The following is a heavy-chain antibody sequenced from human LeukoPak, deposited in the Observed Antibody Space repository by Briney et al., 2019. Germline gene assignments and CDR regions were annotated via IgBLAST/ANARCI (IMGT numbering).Heavy chain of an antibody. CDR2: IYYSGST. Sequence: SETLSLTCTVSGGSISSYYWSWIRQPPGKGLEWIGYIYYSGSTYYNPSLKTRVTISVDTSKNQFSLKLTSVTAADTAVYYCARVRAAAIPYYFDYWGQGTLVTVSS. D-gene: IGHD6-13*01. V-gene: IGHV4-59*12. CDR3: ARVRAAAIPYYFDY. CDR1: GGSISSYY. J-gene: IGHJ4*02.